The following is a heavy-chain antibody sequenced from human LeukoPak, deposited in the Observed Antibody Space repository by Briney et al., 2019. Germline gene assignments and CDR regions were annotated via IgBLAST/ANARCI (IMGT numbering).Heavy chain of an antibody. V-gene: IGHV4-34*01. CDR1: GGSFSGYY. Sequence: RPSETLSLTCAVYGGSFSGYYWSWIRQPPGKGLEWIGEINHSGSTNYNPSLKSRVTISVDTSKNQFSLKLSSVTAADTAVYYCAKRGYYYDSSGYSPFDIWGQGTMVTVSS. CDR2: INHSGST. D-gene: IGHD3-22*01. J-gene: IGHJ3*02. CDR3: AKRGYYYDSSGYSPFDI.